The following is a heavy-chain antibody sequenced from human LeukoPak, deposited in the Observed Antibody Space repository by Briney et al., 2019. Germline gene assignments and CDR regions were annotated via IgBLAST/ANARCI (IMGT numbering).Heavy chain of an antibody. CDR1: GFTFSSNA. CDR3: AKDQVGGYSSSLYYYYGMDV. J-gene: IGHJ6*04. V-gene: IGHV3-23*01. D-gene: IGHD6-13*01. CDR2: INGSGGST. Sequence: GGYLRLSCAASGFTFSSNAMSWVRQAPGKGLEWVSTINGSGGSTYYADSVKGRLTMSRDNSKNHLYLQMNSLRAEDTAVYYCAKDQVGGYSSSLYYYYGMDVWGKGTTVTVSS.